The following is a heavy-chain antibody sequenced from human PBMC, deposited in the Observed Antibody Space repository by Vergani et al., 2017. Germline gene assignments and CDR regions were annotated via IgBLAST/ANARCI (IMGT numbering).Heavy chain of an antibody. D-gene: IGHD7-27*01. CDR1: GAPISYWC. Sequence: QVQMQESGPGLVKTSETLSLTCSASGAPISYWCWSWLRQPAGKGLEWIGRLCPSGSTNYKPSLKSRVTISIDTYKNQFSLKLTSVTAADTAGYYCATGAGPFDIWGQGTLVTVSS. CDR3: ATGAGPFDI. CDR2: LCPSGST. V-gene: IGHV4-4*07. J-gene: IGHJ4*02.